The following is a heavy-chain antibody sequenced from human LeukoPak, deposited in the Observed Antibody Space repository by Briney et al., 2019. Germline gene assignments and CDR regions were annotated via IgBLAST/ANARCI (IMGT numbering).Heavy chain of an antibody. J-gene: IGHJ5*02. CDR2: IYYSGST. V-gene: IGHV4-30-4*01. CDR1: GGSISTGDYY. CDR3: ARFTGWFDP. Sequence: PSETLSLTCTVSGGSISTGDYYWRWIRQPPGKGLEWIGYIYYSGSTYYNPSLKSRVSISVDTSTNQFSLKLNSVTAADTAVYYCARFTGWFDPWGQGTLVTVSS.